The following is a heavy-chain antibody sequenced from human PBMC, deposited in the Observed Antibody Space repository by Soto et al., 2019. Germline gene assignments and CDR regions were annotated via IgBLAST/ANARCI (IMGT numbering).Heavy chain of an antibody. CDR1: GGSISSEGYY. J-gene: IGHJ3*01. V-gene: IGHV4-31*01. D-gene: IGHD3-9*01. Sequence: QVQLQESGPGLVKPSQTLSLTCTLSGGSISSEGYYWTWIRQHPGKCLEWIGDFYYSGTTAYNPPLKSPLTIAVDPSNNQFSLRLSSVTAADTAMYYCARRHDILTGSDSFDVWGRGTMVTVSS. CDR3: ARRHDILTGSDSFDV. CDR2: FYYSGTT.